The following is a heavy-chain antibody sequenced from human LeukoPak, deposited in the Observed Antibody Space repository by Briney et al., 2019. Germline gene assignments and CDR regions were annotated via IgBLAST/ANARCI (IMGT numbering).Heavy chain of an antibody. D-gene: IGHD3-3*01. CDR3: ARGSHYDFWSGYYTYFDY. CDR1: GGSISSYY. J-gene: IGHJ4*02. CDR2: IYYSGST. V-gene: IGHV4-59*08. Sequence: SETLSLTCTVSGGSISSYYWSWIRQPPGKGLEWIGYIYYSGSTSYNPSLKSRVTISVDTSKNQFSLKLSSVTAADTAVYYCARGSHYDFWSGYYTYFDYWGQGTLVTVSS.